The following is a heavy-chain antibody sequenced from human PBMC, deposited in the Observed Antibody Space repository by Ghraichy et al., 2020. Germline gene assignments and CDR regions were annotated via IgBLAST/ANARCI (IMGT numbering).Heavy chain of an antibody. CDR3: ARDGSWNVYLGYYFDY. D-gene: IGHD1-26*01. CDR2: IHKDGSEK. J-gene: IGHJ4*02. V-gene: IGHV3-7*03. CDR1: GFTFSSYW. Sequence: GGSLRLSCAASGFTFSSYWMSWVRQAPGKGLEWVANIHKDGSEKYYVDSVKGRFTFSRDNAKNSVYLQMNSLRAEDTAVYYCARDGSWNVYLGYYFDYWGQGTLVTVSS.